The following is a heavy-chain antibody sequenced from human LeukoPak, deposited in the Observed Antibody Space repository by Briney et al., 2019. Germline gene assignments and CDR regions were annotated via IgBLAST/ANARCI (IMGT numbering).Heavy chain of an antibody. V-gene: IGHV3-7*01. CDR2: IKQDGSVK. D-gene: IGHD6-19*01. CDR1: GFTFSNYW. J-gene: IGHJ4*02. Sequence: GGSLRLSCEASGFTFSNYWMNWVRQAPGKGLEWVANIKQDGSVKNYVGSVKGRFAISRDNAKNSLYLQMSSLRADDAAVYYCAGGLGWITDSWGQGTRVTVSS. CDR3: AGGLGWITDS.